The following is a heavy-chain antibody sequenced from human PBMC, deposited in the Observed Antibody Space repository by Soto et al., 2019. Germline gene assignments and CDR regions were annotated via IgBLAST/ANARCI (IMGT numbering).Heavy chain of an antibody. CDR1: GFTFSSYA. D-gene: IGHD3-10*01. CDR2: MSYDGNNQ. J-gene: IGHJ5*02. CDR3: ARDYSVSGSYAPWFDP. Sequence: GGSLRLSCVASGFTFSSYAMHWVRQAPGKGLEWVAIMSYDGNNQYYAGSVKGRFTISRDSSKNTVYLQMNSLRVDDTAVYYCARDYSVSGSYAPWFDPWGQGTLVTVSS. V-gene: IGHV3-30*03.